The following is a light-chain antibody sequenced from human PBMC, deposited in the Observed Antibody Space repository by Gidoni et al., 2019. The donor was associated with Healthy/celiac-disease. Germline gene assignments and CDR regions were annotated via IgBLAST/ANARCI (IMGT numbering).Light chain of an antibody. J-gene: IGLJ2*01. CDR2: SNN. CDR1: SSTIGSNT. CDR3: AAWDDSLNGVV. Sequence: QSVLTQPPSASGTPRQLVTIACSVSSSTIGSNTVTWFQQPPGTAPKLLIYSNNQRPSGVPDRFSGSKSGTSASLAISGLQSEDEADYYCAAWDDSLNGVVFGGGTKLTVL. V-gene: IGLV1-44*01.